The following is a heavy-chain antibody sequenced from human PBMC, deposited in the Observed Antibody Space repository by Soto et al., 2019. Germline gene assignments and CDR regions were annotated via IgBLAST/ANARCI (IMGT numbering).Heavy chain of an antibody. CDR2: IIPIFGTA. CDR1: GGTFSSYA. J-gene: IGHJ3*02. D-gene: IGHD3-22*01. Sequence: GASVKVSCKASGGTFSSYAISWVRQAPGQGLEWMGGIIPIFGTANYAQKFQGRVTITADESTSTAYMELSSLRSEDTAVYYCARDAGTRSSGYYLDDAFDIWGQGTMVTVSS. V-gene: IGHV1-69*13. CDR3: ARDAGTRSSGYYLDDAFDI.